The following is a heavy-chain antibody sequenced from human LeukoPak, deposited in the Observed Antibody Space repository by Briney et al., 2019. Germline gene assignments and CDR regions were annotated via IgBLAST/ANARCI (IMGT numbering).Heavy chain of an antibody. J-gene: IGHJ4*02. Sequence: SVKVSCKASGGTFSSYAISWVRQAPGQGLEWMGGIIPIFGTANYAQKLQGRVTMTTDTSTSTAYMELRSLRSDDTAVYYCARNRETGYFDYWGQGTLVTVSS. CDR3: ARNRETGYFDY. V-gene: IGHV1-69*05. D-gene: IGHD1-14*01. CDR1: GGTFSSYA. CDR2: IIPIFGTA.